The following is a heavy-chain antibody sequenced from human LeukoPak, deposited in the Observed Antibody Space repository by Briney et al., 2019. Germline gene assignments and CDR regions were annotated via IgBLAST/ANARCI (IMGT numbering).Heavy chain of an antibody. J-gene: IGHJ4*02. CDR2: IKQDGSKK. D-gene: IGHD5-24*01. V-gene: IGHV3-7*04. Sequence: GGSLRLSCVASGFPFSSYWMTWVRQAPGKGLEWVANIKQDGSKKSYVDSVKGRFTISRDNARNSLYLQMNSLRAEDTAIYYCTRVGYIDEGIDYWGQGTLVTDSS. CDR3: TRVGYIDEGIDY. CDR1: GFPFSSYW.